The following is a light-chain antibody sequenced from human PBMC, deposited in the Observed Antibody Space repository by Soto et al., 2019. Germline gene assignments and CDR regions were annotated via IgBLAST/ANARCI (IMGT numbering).Light chain of an antibody. J-gene: IGKJ1*01. V-gene: IGKV1-5*03. CDR1: QSISDY. Sequence: DIQMTQSPSTLSASVGDRVTITCRASQSISDYLAWYQQKPGKAPKVLIYKASSLKGGVPSRFSGSGSETEFTLTISGLQPDDFATYFCQQYATYSWTFGQGTKVEIK. CDR2: KAS. CDR3: QQYATYSWT.